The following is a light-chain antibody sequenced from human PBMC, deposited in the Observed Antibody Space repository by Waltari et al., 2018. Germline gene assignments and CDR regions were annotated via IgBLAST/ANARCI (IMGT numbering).Light chain of an antibody. CDR2: DVS. Sequence: QSALTQPASVSGSPGQSITISCTGTSSDVGGYNPVSWYQQHPGKAPKLMIYDVSKRPSGVSNRFSGSKSGNTASLTISGLQAEDEADYYCSSYTSSLWVFGGGTKLTVL. CDR3: SSYTSSLWV. CDR1: SSDVGGYNP. V-gene: IGLV2-14*01. J-gene: IGLJ3*02.